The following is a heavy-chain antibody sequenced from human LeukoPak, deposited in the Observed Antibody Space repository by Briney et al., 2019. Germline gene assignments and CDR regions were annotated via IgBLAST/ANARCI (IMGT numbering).Heavy chain of an antibody. J-gene: IGHJ6*03. CDR3: AKNAGTWVGRAPYYYYYYYMDV. V-gene: IGHV3-23*01. CDR2: ISGSGGST. CDR1: GFTFSSYA. Sequence: GGSLRLSCAASGFTFSSYAMSWVRQAPGKGLEWVSAISGSGGSTYYADSVKGRFTISRDNSKNTLYLQMNSLRAEDTAVYYCAKNAGTWVGRAPYYYYYYYMDVWGKGTTVTVSS. D-gene: IGHD1-14*01.